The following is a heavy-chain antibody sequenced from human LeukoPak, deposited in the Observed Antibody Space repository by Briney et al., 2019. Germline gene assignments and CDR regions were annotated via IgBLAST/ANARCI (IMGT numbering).Heavy chain of an antibody. V-gene: IGHV3-48*04. D-gene: IGHD3-22*01. CDR3: ARAVAMIVVGTFDY. J-gene: IGHJ4*02. Sequence: PGGSLRLSCAASGFTFSSYSMNWVRQAPGKGLEWVSYISSSGSTIYYADSVKGRFTISRDNAKNSLYLQMNSLRAEDTAVYYCARAVAMIVVGTFDYWGQGTLVTVSS. CDR2: ISSSGSTI. CDR1: GFTFSSYS.